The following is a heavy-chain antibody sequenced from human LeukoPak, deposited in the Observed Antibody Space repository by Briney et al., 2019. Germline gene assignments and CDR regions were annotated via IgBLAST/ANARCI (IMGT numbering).Heavy chain of an antibody. D-gene: IGHD3-22*01. Sequence: SVKVSCKASVGTFSSYTISWVRQAPGQGLEWMGRIIPIFGTANYAQKLQGRVTITTDESTSTGYMELSSLRSEDTAVYYCAMPHRYDSSGYYLFDYWGQGTLVTVSS. CDR3: AMPHRYDSSGYYLFDY. J-gene: IGHJ4*02. CDR2: IIPIFGTA. CDR1: VGTFSSYT. V-gene: IGHV1-69*05.